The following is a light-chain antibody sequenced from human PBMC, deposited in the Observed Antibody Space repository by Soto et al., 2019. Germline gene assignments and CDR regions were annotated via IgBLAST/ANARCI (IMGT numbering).Light chain of an antibody. V-gene: IGKV3-20*01. Sequence: EIVLTQSPGTLSLSPGERATLSCRASQSVSSNYLAWYQQKPGQAPRLLIYGASSRATGIPDRFSGSGSGTDFTLTISRLEPEDFAVYYCQQYDTSPPRVTFGQGTRLEIK. CDR1: QSVSSNY. J-gene: IGKJ5*01. CDR3: QQYDTSPPRVT. CDR2: GAS.